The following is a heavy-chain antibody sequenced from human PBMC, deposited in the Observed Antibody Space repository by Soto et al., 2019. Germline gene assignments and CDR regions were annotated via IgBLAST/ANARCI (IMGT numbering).Heavy chain of an antibody. D-gene: IGHD2-2*02. J-gene: IGHJ6*02. CDR2: IIPIFGTA. CDR1: GGTFSSYA. Sequence: QVQLVQSGAEVKKPGSSMKVSCKASGGTFSSYAISWVRQAPGQGLEWMGGIIPIFGTANYAQKFQGRVTITADESTSTAYMELSSLRSEDTAVYYCARDRCSSTSCYRGHGMDVWGQGTTVTVSS. V-gene: IGHV1-69*01. CDR3: ARDRCSSTSCYRGHGMDV.